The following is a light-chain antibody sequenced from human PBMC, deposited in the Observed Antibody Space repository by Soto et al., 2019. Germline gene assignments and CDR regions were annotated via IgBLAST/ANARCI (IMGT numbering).Light chain of an antibody. CDR1: SSNIGSNT. CDR3: AAWDDSLNGYV. J-gene: IGLJ1*01. Sequence: QSVLTQPPSASATLGQRVTISCSGSSSNIGSNTVNWYQQLPGTAPKLLIYSNNQRPSAVPDRFSGSKSGTSASLAISGLQSEDEADYYCAAWDDSLNGYVFGTGTKLTVL. V-gene: IGLV1-44*01. CDR2: SNN.